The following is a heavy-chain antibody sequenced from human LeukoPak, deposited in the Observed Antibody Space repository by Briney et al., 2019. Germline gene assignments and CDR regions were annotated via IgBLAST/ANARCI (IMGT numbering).Heavy chain of an antibody. J-gene: IGHJ4*02. Sequence: SETLSLTCTVSGYSISSGHYWGWIRQSPDKGLEWIGSIYHSGSTYYNPSLKSRVTLSLDTSKNQFSLKLSSVTATDTAVYYCARSYCTSTSCYARYFDYWGQGTLVTVSS. CDR1: GYSISSGHY. D-gene: IGHD2-2*01. CDR2: IYHSGST. CDR3: ARSYCTSTSCYARYFDY. V-gene: IGHV4-38-2*02.